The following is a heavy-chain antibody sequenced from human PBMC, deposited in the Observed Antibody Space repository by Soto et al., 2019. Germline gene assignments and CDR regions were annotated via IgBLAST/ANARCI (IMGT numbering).Heavy chain of an antibody. CDR2: IKQDGSER. V-gene: IGHV3-7*04. J-gene: IGHJ6*03. Sequence: EVQLVESGGDLVQPGGSLRLSCAGSVFMFSSYCMSWVRHAPGQGPEWVAHIKQDGSERYYVDPVTGRFTISRDNAKNSLYLQMDSLRAEDTAVYYCARVPSTRDISIYGVGRRYYYYYMDVWGKGTTVTVSS. CDR1: VFMFSSYC. CDR3: ARVPSTRDISIYGVGRRYYYYYMDV. D-gene: IGHD2-15*01.